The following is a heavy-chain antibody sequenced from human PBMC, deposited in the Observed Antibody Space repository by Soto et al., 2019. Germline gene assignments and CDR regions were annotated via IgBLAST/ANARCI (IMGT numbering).Heavy chain of an antibody. J-gene: IGHJ3*02. CDR3: TTEMRHTSGWYGAFNI. CDR1: GFTFTSAW. V-gene: IGHV3-15*01. Sequence: EVQLVESGGGLLKPGGSLRLSCTASGFTFTSAWMDWVRQAPGKGLEWVGRIKSNADGGAADYPAPVKGRFIISRDDSKNTLYLQMNSLKTEDTAVYYCTTEMRHTSGWYGAFNIWGQGTMVTVSS. D-gene: IGHD6-19*01. CDR2: IKSNADGGAA.